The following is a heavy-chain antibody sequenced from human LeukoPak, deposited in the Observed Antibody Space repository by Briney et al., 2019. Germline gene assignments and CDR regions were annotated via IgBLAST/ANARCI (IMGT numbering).Heavy chain of an antibody. V-gene: IGHV1-8*01. CDR2: MNPNTDKT. J-gene: IGHJ4*02. Sequence: ASVKVSCKASGYTFTSSDINWVRQATGQGLEWMGWMNPNTDKTGYARNFQDRVTMTKNISISTAYMEVSSLTYEDTAIYYCARGRPGLASAGIYDFWGQGTLITVSS. CDR1: GYTFTSSD. D-gene: IGHD6-13*01. CDR3: ARGRPGLASAGIYDF.